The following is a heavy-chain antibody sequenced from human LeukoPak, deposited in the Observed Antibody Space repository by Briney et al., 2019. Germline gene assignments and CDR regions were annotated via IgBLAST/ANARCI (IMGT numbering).Heavy chain of an antibody. CDR1: GFTVSNNY. Sequence: GGSLRLSCAASGFTVSNNYMSWVRQAPGKVLEWVANINQDGSEKYYVDSVKGRFTISRDNAKNSLYLQMNSLRAEDTAVYFCVRAIGSNTLWGQGTLVTVSS. CDR2: INQDGSEK. V-gene: IGHV3-7*01. J-gene: IGHJ4*02. D-gene: IGHD4-23*01. CDR3: VRAIGSNTL.